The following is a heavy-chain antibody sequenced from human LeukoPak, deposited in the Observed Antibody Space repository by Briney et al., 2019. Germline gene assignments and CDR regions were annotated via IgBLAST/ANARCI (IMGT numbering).Heavy chain of an antibody. CDR3: AKTPTYSGSYYYFDY. D-gene: IGHD1-26*01. J-gene: IGHJ4*02. CDR2: ISGIVGST. CDR1: GFTVSSNY. Sequence: GGSLRLSCAASGFTVSSNYMSAVCHAPGKGLEWVSAISGIVGSTYSADSVKGRSTISRDNSKTTLYLQMNSLRAEDTAVYYCAKTPTYSGSYYYFDYWGQGTLVTVSS. V-gene: IGHV3-23*01.